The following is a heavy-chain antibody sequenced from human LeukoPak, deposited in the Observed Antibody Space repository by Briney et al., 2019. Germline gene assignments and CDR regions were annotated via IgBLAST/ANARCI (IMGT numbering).Heavy chain of an antibody. J-gene: IGHJ4*02. Sequence: ASVKVSCKASGYTFTAYYMHWVRQAPGQGLEWMGRINPNGGGTNYAQKFQGRVTMTRDTSISTASMELSRLRSDDTAVYYCARDDCSGGSCYQNFDYWGQRTLVSVSS. CDR1: GYTFTAYY. CDR3: ARDDCSGGSCYQNFDY. V-gene: IGHV1-2*06. D-gene: IGHD2-15*01. CDR2: INPNGGGT.